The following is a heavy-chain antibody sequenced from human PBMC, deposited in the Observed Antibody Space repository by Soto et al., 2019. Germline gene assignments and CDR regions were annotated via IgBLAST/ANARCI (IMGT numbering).Heavy chain of an antibody. CDR2: ISAYNGNT. Sequence: ASVKVSCKASGYTFTSYGISWVRQAPGQGLEWMGWISAYNGNTNYAQKFQGRVTMTTDTSMSTAYMEMRRLRSDDTAVYYCARGGYYDILTGYRIPAIDYWGQG. D-gene: IGHD3-9*01. J-gene: IGHJ4*02. CDR3: ARGGYYDILTGYRIPAIDY. V-gene: IGHV1-18*01. CDR1: GYTFTSYG.